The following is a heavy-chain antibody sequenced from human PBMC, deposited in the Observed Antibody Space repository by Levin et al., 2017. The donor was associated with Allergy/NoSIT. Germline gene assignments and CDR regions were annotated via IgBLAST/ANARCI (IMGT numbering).Heavy chain of an antibody. CDR3: ARGGSRPLRLDP. D-gene: IGHD6-13*01. CDR2: IYHSGST. J-gene: IGHJ5*02. V-gene: IGHV4-30-2*01. Sequence: SETLSLTCAVSGGSISSGGYSWSWIRQPPGKGLEWIGYIYHSGSTYFNPSLKSRVTISVDRSKNQFSLKLTSVTAADTAMYNCARGGSRPLRLDPWGQGTLVTVSS. CDR1: GGSISSGGYS.